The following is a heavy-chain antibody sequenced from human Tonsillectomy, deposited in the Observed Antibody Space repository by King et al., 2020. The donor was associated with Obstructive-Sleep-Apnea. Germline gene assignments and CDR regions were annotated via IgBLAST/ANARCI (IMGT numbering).Heavy chain of an antibody. J-gene: IGHJ4*02. D-gene: IGHD5-24*01. CDR3: AGQTQRLQPLDY. Sequence: QLQESGPGLVKPSETLSLTCTVSGCSISSSSYYWGWIRQPPGKGLEWIGSIYYSGSTYYNPSLKSRVTISVDTAKNQFSLKLSSVTAADTAVYYCAGQTQRLQPLDYWGQGTLVTVSS. CDR1: GCSISSSSYY. CDR2: IYYSGST. V-gene: IGHV4-39*01.